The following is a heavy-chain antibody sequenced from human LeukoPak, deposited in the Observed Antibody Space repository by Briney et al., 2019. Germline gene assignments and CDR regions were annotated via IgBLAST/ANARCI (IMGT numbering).Heavy chain of an antibody. CDR1: GYTFTGYY. D-gene: IGHD1-26*01. Sequence: APVKVSCKASGYTFTGYYIHWVRQAPGQGLEWMGWINPNGGGTNYAQKLQGRVTMTTDTSTSTAYMELRSLRSDDTAVYYCARGGLTDPFDYWGQGTLVTVSS. J-gene: IGHJ4*02. CDR2: INPNGGGT. CDR3: ARGGLTDPFDY. V-gene: IGHV1-2*02.